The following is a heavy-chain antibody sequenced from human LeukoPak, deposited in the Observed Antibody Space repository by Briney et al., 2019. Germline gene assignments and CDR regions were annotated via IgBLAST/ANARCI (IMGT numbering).Heavy chain of an antibody. Sequence: GGSLRLSCAASGFTFSSYSMNWVRQAPGKGLEWVSSISSSSSYIYYADSVKGRFTISRDNAKNSLYLQMNSLRAEDTAVYYCTTIYGDYDYFDYWGQGTLVTVSS. V-gene: IGHV3-21*01. CDR1: GFTFSSYS. J-gene: IGHJ4*02. CDR2: ISSSSSYI. CDR3: TTIYGDYDYFDY. D-gene: IGHD4-17*01.